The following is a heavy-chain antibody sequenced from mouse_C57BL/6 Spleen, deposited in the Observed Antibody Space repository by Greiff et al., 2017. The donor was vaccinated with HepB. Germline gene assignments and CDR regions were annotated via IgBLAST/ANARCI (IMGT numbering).Heavy chain of an antibody. D-gene: IGHD2-4*01. J-gene: IGHJ1*03. V-gene: IGHV1-74*01. CDR1: GYTFTSYW. CDR3: AIPRYDYDDFDV. CDR2: LHPSDSDT. Sequence: QVQLQQPGAELVKPGASVKVSCKASGYTFTSYWMHWVKQRPGQGLEWIGRLHPSDSDTNYNQKFKGKATLTVAKSSSTAYMQLSSLTSEDSAVYYCAIPRYDYDDFDVWGTGTTVTVSS.